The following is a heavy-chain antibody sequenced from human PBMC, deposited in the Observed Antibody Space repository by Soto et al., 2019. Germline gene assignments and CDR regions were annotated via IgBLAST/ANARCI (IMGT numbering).Heavy chain of an antibody. J-gene: IGHJ6*02. CDR2: IYYSGST. D-gene: IGHD3-10*01. V-gene: IGHV4-31*03. CDR3: ARHRYYGSGSPGVGSYYYYGMDV. Sequence: SETLSLTCTVSGGSISSGGYYWSWIRQHPGKGLEWIGYIYYSGSTYYNPSLKSRVTISVDTSKNQFSLKLSSVTAADTAVYYCARHRYYGSGSPGVGSYYYYGMDVWGQGTTVTSP. CDR1: GGSISSGGYY.